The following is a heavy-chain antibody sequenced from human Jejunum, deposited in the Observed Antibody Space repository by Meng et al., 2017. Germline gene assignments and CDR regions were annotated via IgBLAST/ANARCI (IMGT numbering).Heavy chain of an antibody. CDR2: INSNSDCT. CDR3: ARVPYNYDNGGYYYR. J-gene: IGHJ4*02. Sequence: QVQVDQSGAEVKKPGASVKVSCKAPGLTFTGHHLHWVRQVPGQGFEWMGRINSNSDCTNYAQKFKGRFTMTSDYRELSRLTSDDTAVYYCARVPYNYDNGGYYYRWGQGTLVTVSS. CDR1: GLTFTGHH. D-gene: IGHD3-22*01. V-gene: IGHV1-2*06.